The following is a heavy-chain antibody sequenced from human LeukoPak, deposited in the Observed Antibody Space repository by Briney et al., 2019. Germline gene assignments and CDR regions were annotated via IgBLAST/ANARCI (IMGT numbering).Heavy chain of an antibody. CDR2: SRNKANSYTT. V-gene: IGHV3-72*01. D-gene: IGHD1-26*01. CDR3: ARASRSGSYFFY. Sequence: GGSLRLSCAASGFTFSDHYMDWVRQTPGKGLEWVGRSRNKANSYTTEYAASVKGRFTISRDDSKNSLFLQMNSLKTDDTAVYYCARASRSGSYFFYWGQGTLVTVSS. CDR1: GFTFSDHY. J-gene: IGHJ4*02.